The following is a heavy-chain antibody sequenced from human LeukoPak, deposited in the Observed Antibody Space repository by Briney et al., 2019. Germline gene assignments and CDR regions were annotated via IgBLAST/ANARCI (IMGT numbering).Heavy chain of an antibody. CDR3: AKDHYDILTTGYFDL. CDR2: ISWNSGSI. Sequence: PGGSLRLSCAASGFTFDDYAMHWVRQAPGKGLEWVSGISWNSGSIGYADSVKGRFTISRDNAKNSLYLQMNSLRAEDTALYYCAKDHYDILTTGYFDLWGRGTLVTVSS. V-gene: IGHV3-9*01. CDR1: GFTFDDYA. D-gene: IGHD3-9*01. J-gene: IGHJ2*01.